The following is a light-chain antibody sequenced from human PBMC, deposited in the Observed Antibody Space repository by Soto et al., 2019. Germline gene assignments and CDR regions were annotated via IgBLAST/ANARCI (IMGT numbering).Light chain of an antibody. CDR3: QHYGSSPLT. CDR1: QSVSSSY. CDR2: GAS. J-gene: IGKJ4*01. Sequence: EIVLTQSPGTLSLSPGERATLSCRASQSVSSSYLGWYQQKPGQAPRHLIYGASNRATGIPDRFSGIGSGTDFTLTISRLEPEDFAVYFCQHYGSSPLTFGEGTKVEIK. V-gene: IGKV3-20*01.